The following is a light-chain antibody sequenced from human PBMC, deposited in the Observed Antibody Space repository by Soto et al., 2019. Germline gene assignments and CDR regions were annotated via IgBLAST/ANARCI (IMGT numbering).Light chain of an antibody. J-gene: IGLJ1*01. CDR2: EDS. V-gene: IGLV3-1*01. CDR3: QAWDTNTVV. CDR1: NLRDKY. Sequence: SYELTQPPSVSVSPGQTASITCSGYNLRDKYVFWYQLKPGQSPVEVIYEDSERPSNIPERFSGSTSGNTATLTIRGTQPMDEADYYCQAWDTNTVVFGTGTKVTVL.